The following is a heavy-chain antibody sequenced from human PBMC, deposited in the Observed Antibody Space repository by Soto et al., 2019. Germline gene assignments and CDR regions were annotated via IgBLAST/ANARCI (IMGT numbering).Heavy chain of an antibody. D-gene: IGHD5-12*01. CDR3: AKDSSIGSTFSGHGDIHS. Sequence: QVQLVQSGAEVKKPGSSVKVSCKASRSTFSNQIITRVRQAPGQGLEWMGRIIPILDITNYAQKFQGRVTITADKSTTTAYMEVSSLSSEDTAMYYCAKDSSIGSTFSGHGDIHSLGQGTLVTVSS. CDR2: IIPILDIT. V-gene: IGHV1-69*08. CDR1: RSTFSNQI. J-gene: IGHJ4*02.